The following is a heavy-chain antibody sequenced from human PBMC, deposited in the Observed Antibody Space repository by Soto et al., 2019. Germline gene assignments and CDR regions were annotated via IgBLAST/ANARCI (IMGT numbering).Heavy chain of an antibody. Sequence: SETLSLTCTVSGGSVSSGSYYWIWIRQPPGKGLEWIGYTYHRGSTNYSPSLKSRVAISLDTSENQFSLKVNSVTAADTAVYYCARIGGYHGPLDYWGQGTPVTVSS. CDR1: GGSVSSGSYY. D-gene: IGHD2-15*01. J-gene: IGHJ4*02. V-gene: IGHV4-61*01. CDR2: TYHRGST. CDR3: ARIGGYHGPLDY.